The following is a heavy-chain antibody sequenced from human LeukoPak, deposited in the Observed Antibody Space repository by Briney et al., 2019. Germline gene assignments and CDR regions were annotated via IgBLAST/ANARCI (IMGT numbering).Heavy chain of an antibody. J-gene: IGHJ4*02. CDR2: INADGTRT. D-gene: IGHD3-10*01. CDR3: ARGNFYSGSGSSPLDY. CDR1: GFTFNNYW. V-gene: IGHV3-74*01. Sequence: GGSLRLSCAASGFTFNNYWMHWVRQVPGKGLVWVSRINADGTRTNYVDSAKGRFTISRDNARDTLFLQMNSLGAEDSAVYYCARGNFYSGSGSSPLDYWGQGTLVTVSS.